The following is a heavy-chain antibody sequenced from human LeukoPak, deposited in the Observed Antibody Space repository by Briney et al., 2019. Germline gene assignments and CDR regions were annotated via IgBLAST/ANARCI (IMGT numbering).Heavy chain of an antibody. D-gene: IGHD6-13*01. CDR3: ARHAGWAVIAAAGLDY. CDR2: IYPGDSDT. J-gene: IGHJ4*02. V-gene: IGHV5-51*01. CDR1: GYSFTSYW. Sequence: GESLKISCKGSGYSFTSYWIGWVRQMPGKGLEWMGIIYPGDSDTRYSPSFQGQVTISADKSISTAYLQWSSLKASDTATYYCARHAGWAVIAAAGLDYWGQGTLVTVSS.